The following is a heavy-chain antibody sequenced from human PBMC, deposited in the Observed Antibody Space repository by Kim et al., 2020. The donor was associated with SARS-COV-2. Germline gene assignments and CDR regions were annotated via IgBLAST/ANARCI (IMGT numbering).Heavy chain of an antibody. D-gene: IGHD6-13*01. Sequence: KFQGRVTMTRDTSTSTVYMELSSLRSEDTAVYYCARGFSSSWYGNNWFDPWGQGTLVTVSS. V-gene: IGHV1-46*01. J-gene: IGHJ5*02. CDR3: ARGFSSSWYGNNWFDP.